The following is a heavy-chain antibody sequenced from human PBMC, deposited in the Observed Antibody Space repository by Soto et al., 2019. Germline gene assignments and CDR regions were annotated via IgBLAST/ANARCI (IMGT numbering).Heavy chain of an antibody. CDR3: ARENNIWASEFDY. V-gene: IGHV3-11*01. J-gene: IGHJ4*02. Sequence: PGGSLRLSCAASGFTFSDYYMSWIRQAPGKGLEWVSYISSSGSTIYYADSVKGRFTISRDNAKNSLYLQMNSLRAEDTAVYYCARENNIWASEFDYWGQGTLVTVSS. CDR2: ISSSGSTI. D-gene: IGHD7-27*01. CDR1: GFTFSDYY.